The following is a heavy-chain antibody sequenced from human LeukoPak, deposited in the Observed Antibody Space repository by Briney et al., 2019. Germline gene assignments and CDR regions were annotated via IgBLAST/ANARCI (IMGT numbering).Heavy chain of an antibody. V-gene: IGHV4-59*11. D-gene: IGHD3-22*01. J-gene: IGHJ4*02. CDR2: IYYSGST. CDR1: GGSMSSHY. Sequence: SETLSLTCTVSGGSMSSHYWSWIRQPPGKGLEWIGYIYYSGSTNYNPSLKSRVTISVDTSKNQFSLKLSSVTAADTAVYYRARVKVNYYDSSGYYYFDYWGQGTLVTVSS. CDR3: ARVKVNYYDSSGYYYFDY.